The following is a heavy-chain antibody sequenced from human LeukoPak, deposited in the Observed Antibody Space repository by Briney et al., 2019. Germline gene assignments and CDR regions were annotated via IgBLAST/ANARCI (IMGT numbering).Heavy chain of an antibody. CDR3: AKDRIVATIPFGWFDP. J-gene: IGHJ5*02. V-gene: IGHV3-23*01. CDR1: GFTFSSYV. CDR2: ISGSGGTT. Sequence: QPGGSLRLSCAASGFTFSSYVVNWVRQAPGKGLEWVSVISGSGGTTYYADSVKGRFTISRDNSRNTLYLQMDSLRAEDTAVYYCAKDRIVATIPFGWFDPWGQGTLVTVSS. D-gene: IGHD5-12*01.